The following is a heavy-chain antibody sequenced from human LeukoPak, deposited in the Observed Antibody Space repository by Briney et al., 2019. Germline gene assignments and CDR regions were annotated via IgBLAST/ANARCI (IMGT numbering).Heavy chain of an antibody. V-gene: IGHV3-9*01. Sequence: PGGSLRLSCTASGFTFDDYAMHWVRQAPGKGLEWVSGISWNSGSIGYADSVKGRFTISRDNAKNSLYLQMNSLRAEDTALYYCAKDIGQPNYYYYYYGMDVWGQGTTVTVSS. CDR1: GFTFDDYA. CDR3: AKDIGQPNYYYYYYGMDV. J-gene: IGHJ6*02. CDR2: ISWNSGSI. D-gene: IGHD2-8*01.